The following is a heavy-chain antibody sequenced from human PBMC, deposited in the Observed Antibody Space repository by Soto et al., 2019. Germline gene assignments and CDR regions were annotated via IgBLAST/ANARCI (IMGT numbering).Heavy chain of an antibody. D-gene: IGHD3-10*01. CDR2: IYPGDSDT. CDR3: ARRYTMVRGVTPDYYYYMDV. J-gene: IGHJ6*03. CDR1: GYGFTNYW. Sequence: GESLKISCKGSGYGFTNYWIGWVRQMPGKGLEWMGIIYPGDSDTRYSPSFQGQVTFSADKSISTAYLQWSSLKASDTAIYYCARRYTMVRGVTPDYYYYMDVWGTGTTVTVSS. V-gene: IGHV5-51*01.